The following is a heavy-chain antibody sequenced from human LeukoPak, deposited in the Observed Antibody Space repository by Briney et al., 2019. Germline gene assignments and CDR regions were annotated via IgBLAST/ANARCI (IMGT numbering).Heavy chain of an antibody. V-gene: IGHV1-69*05. D-gene: IGHD2-2*01. CDR2: IIPIFGTA. J-gene: IGHJ4*02. CDR3: ASVCSSTSCYQAGFDY. CDR1: GGTFSSYA. Sequence: SVKVSCKASGGTFSSYAISWVRQAPGQGLEWMGGIIPIFGTANYAQKFQGRVTITTDESTSTAYMELSSLRSEDTAVYYCASVCSSTSCYQAGFDYWGQGTLVTVSS.